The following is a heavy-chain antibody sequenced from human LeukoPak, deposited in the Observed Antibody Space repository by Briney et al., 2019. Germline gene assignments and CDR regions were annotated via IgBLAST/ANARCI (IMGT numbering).Heavy chain of an antibody. CDR2: ISSSSTYM. CDR1: SFTFSAYV. Sequence: GGSLGLSCAASSFTFSAYVMHWVRQAPGRGLEWVSSISSSSTYMSYADSVKGRFTVSRDNAENSLYRQMSGLRGEDTAGEYCARGPKSEWLQNYIDDWGQGALVAVSS. D-gene: IGHD5-12*01. V-gene: IGHV3-21*06. CDR3: ARGPKSEWLQNYIDD. J-gene: IGHJ4*02.